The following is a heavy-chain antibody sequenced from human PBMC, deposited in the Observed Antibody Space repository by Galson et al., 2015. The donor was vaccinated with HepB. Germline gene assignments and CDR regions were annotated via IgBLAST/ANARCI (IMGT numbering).Heavy chain of an antibody. CDR1: GFTFSSYW. CDR3: ARRWVGATRRAFDI. V-gene: IGHV3-7*03. Sequence: SLRLSCAASGFTFSSYWMSWVRQAPGKGLEWVANIKQDGSEKYYVDSVKGRFTISRDNAKNSLYLQMNSLRAEDTAVYYCARRWVGATRRAFDIWGQGTMVTVSS. CDR2: IKQDGSEK. J-gene: IGHJ3*02. D-gene: IGHD1-26*01.